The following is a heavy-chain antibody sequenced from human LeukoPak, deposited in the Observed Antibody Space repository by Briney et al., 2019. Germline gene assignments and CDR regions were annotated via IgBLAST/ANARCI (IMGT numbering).Heavy chain of an antibody. V-gene: IGHV3-74*01. Sequence: AGGSLRLSCAASGFTFSSYWMHWVRQAPGKGLVWVSRINSDGSSTSYADSVKGRFTISRDNAKNTLYLQMNSLRAEDTAVYYCARSSPFVWYYFDYWGQGTLVTVSS. CDR2: INSDGSST. J-gene: IGHJ4*02. CDR3: ARSSPFVWYYFDY. CDR1: GFTFSSYW. D-gene: IGHD3-16*01.